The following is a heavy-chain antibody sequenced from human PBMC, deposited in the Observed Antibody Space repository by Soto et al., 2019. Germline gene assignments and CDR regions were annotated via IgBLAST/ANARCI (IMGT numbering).Heavy chain of an antibody. D-gene: IGHD3-10*01. CDR2: INHSGST. J-gene: IGHJ6*02. CDR3: ARGFGYGMDV. V-gene: IGHV4-34*01. CDR1: GGSFSGYY. Sequence: SETMSLTCAVYGGSFSGYYWCWIRQPPGKGLEWIGEINHSGSTNYNPSLKSRVNISVDTSKNQFSLKLSSVTAADTAVYYCARGFGYGMDVWGQGTTLTVSS.